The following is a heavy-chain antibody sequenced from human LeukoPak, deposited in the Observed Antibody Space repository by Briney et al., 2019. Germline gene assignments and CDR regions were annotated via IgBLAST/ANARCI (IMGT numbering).Heavy chain of an antibody. J-gene: IGHJ6*03. CDR3: ARGEYSSSYYYYYYMDV. CDR2: IYYSGRT. D-gene: IGHD6-6*01. Sequence: SETLSLTCTVSGGSISSYYWSWIRQSPGKGLEWIGYIYYSGRTNYNPSLKSRVTISADTSKNQFSLKLSSVTAADTAVYYCARGEYSSSYYYYYYMDVWAKGTTVTVSS. V-gene: IGHV4-59*01. CDR1: GGSISSYY.